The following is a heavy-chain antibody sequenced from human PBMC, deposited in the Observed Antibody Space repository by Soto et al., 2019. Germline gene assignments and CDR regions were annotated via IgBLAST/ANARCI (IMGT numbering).Heavy chain of an antibody. CDR3: VSTAAAGKCCNGMDV. J-gene: IGHJ6*02. D-gene: IGHD6-13*01. CDR1: GYSFTSYW. V-gene: IGHV5-51*01. Sequence: GESLKISCKGSGYSFTSYWIGWARQMPGKGLEWMGIIYPGDSDTRYSPSFQGQVTISADKSISTAYLQWSSLKASDTAMYYCVSTAAAGKCCNGMDVWGQGTTVTVSS. CDR2: IYPGDSDT.